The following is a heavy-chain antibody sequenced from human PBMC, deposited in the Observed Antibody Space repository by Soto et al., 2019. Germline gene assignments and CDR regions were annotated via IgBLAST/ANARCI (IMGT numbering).Heavy chain of an antibody. V-gene: IGHV3-30*18. CDR3: AKESGYDCDQ. D-gene: IGHD5-12*01. J-gene: IGHJ5*02. CDR2: ISNDGSDT. Sequence: QVQLVESGGGVVQPGRSLRLSCEVSGFTFSSYGIHWVRQAPGKGLEWVTRISNDGSDTKYSGSVKGRFTVTRDNSKNTLYLPMNSLRHEYTAVYYCAKESGYDCDQWGQGALVTVSS. CDR1: GFTFSSYG.